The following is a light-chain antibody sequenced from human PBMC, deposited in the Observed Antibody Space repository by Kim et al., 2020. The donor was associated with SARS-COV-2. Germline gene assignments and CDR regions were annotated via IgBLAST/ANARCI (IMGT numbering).Light chain of an antibody. J-gene: IGKJ4*01. CDR1: QSFSNS. Sequence: SPGERAPLSCRASQSFSNSLDWYQHKPGQAPRLLIYDASNRATGIPARFSGSGSGTDFTLTISSLEPEDFAVYYCQQHSNWPALTFGGGTKVDIK. V-gene: IGKV3-11*01. CDR3: QQHSNWPALT. CDR2: DAS.